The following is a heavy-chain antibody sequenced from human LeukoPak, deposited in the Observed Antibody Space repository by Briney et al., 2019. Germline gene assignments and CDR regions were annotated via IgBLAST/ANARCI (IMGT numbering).Heavy chain of an antibody. CDR3: ARGNPAPNIVVVPAGDY. CDR2: IYNNGNT. J-gene: IGHJ4*02. D-gene: IGHD2-2*01. Sequence: SETLSLTCTISGASISTYYWTWVRQPAGKGPEWIGRIYNNGNTNYNPSLKSRLSMSIDTSKNQFSLKLSSVTAADTAVYYCARGNPAPNIVVVPAGDYWGQGTLVTVSS. CDR1: GASISTYY. V-gene: IGHV4-4*07.